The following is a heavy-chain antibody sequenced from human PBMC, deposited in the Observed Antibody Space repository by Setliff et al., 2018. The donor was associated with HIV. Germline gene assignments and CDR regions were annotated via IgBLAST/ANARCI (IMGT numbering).Heavy chain of an antibody. V-gene: IGHV4-61*09. J-gene: IGHJ6*04. CDR3: ARLGEHDTGDLDV. CDR1: GDSISSGGYY. D-gene: IGHD1-1*01. Sequence: SETLSLTCKVSGDSISSGGYYWTWIRKPAGKGLEWIGHIYTSGNTNYNPSLKSRVSISVATSRNQFFLTLTSVTAADSAVYYCARLGEHDTGDLDVWGKGTTVTVSS. CDR2: IYTSGNT.